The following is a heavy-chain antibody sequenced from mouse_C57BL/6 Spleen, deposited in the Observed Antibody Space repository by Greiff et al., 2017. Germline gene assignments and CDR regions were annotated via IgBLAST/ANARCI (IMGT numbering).Heavy chain of an antibody. CDR1: GFTFSDYG. Sequence: EVQLVESGGGLVKPGGSLKLSCAASGFTFSDYGMHWVRQAPEKGLEWVAYISSGSSTIYYADTVKGRFTISRDTAKNTLFLQMTSLRSEDTAMYYCARTVCLLRYFDYWGQGTTLTVSS. J-gene: IGHJ2*01. D-gene: IGHD2-10*02. CDR3: ARTVCLLRYFDY. CDR2: ISSGSSTI. V-gene: IGHV5-17*01.